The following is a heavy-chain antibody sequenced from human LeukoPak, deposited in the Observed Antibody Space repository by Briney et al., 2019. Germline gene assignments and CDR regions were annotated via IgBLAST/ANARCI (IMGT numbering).Heavy chain of an antibody. Sequence: SETLSLTCTVSGGSISSSDYYWSWIRQPPGRGLEWLGNIYYTGSTSYNPSLKSRVTFSVDTFNNQFSLHLSSVTAADTAVYYRARENYCTNGVCWAFDPWGQGTLVTVSS. V-gene: IGHV4-39*07. D-gene: IGHD2-8*01. CDR2: IYYTGST. CDR3: ARENYCTNGVCWAFDP. J-gene: IGHJ5*02. CDR1: GGSISSSDYY.